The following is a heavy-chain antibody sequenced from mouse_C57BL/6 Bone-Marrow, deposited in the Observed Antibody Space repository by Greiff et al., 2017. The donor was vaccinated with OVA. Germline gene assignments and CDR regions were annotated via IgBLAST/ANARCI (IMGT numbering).Heavy chain of an antibody. V-gene: IGHV5-12*01. D-gene: IGHD1-1*01. CDR3: ARSLYGRRDYAMDY. Sequence: EVMLVESGGGLVQPGGSLKLSCAASGFTFSDYYMYWVRQTPEKRLEWVAYISNGGGSTYYPDTVKGRFTISRDNAKNTLYLQMSRLKSEDTAMYYCARSLYGRRDYAMDYWGQGTSVTVSS. CDR1: GFTFSDYY. CDR2: ISNGGGST. J-gene: IGHJ4*01.